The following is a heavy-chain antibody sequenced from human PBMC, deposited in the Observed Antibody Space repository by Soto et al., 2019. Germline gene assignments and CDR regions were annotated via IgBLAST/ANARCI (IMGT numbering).Heavy chain of an antibody. Sequence: QVQLQESGPGLVKPSETLSLTCNVSGGSISSYFWSWIRQPPGKGLEWIGYIFTSGSTSYNPSLRSRVTISVDTSKSQFSLRLRSVIAADTAVYYCARWTSGGYNWFDPWGQGTLVTVSS. V-gene: IGHV4-59*01. J-gene: IGHJ5*02. CDR1: GGSISSYF. CDR3: ARWTSGGYNWFDP. CDR2: IFTSGST. D-gene: IGHD3-10*01.